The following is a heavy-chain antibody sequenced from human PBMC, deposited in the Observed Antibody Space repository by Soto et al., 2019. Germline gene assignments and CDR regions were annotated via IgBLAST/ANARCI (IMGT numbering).Heavy chain of an antibody. CDR1: GFSLSSDGVG. V-gene: IGHV2-5*04. J-gene: IGHJ6*03. Sequence: QITLKESGPTLVKPTQTLTLTCTFSGFSLSSDGVGVGWIRQPPGKALEWLGRIYWDGDKRYSPSLKNRITTTWDTSKNQVLLTMTNMATVDTGTYFCVKSVRGQACSGSSCYCTDVWGKGTTVTVS. D-gene: IGHD3-10*02. CDR3: VKSVRGQACSGSSCYCTDV. CDR2: IYWDGDK.